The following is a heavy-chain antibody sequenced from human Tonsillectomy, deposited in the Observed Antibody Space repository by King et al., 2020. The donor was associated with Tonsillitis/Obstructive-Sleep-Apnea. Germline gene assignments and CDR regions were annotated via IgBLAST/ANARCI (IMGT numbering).Heavy chain of an antibody. CDR2: ISWNSGSK. V-gene: IGHV3-9*01. CDR1: GFTFDDYA. CDR3: AKDLIIAVSGTPADAFDI. D-gene: IGHD6-13*01. Sequence: VQLVESWGGLVQPGRSLRLSCAASGFTFDDYAMYWVRQAPGKGLEWVSGISWNSGSKVYADSVKGRFTISRDNAKNSLYLQMNSLRAEDTALYYCAKDLIIAVSGTPADAFDIWGQGTMVTVSS. J-gene: IGHJ3*02.